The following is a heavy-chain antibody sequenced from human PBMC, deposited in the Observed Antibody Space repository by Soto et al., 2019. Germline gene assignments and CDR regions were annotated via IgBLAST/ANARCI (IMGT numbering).Heavy chain of an antibody. CDR2: IYYSGST. CDR1: GDSINNGDYY. D-gene: IGHD3-22*01. CDR3: ERYYYDSSPGDYFYY. Sequence: SETLSLTCTVSGDSINNGDYYLSWIRQAPGTGLEWIGYIYYSGSTYYNPSLKSRVTISLDTSKNQFSLKLSSVTAADTAVYYCERYYYDSSPGDYFYYSTQRTLVTVSS. J-gene: IGHJ4*02. V-gene: IGHV4-30-4*01.